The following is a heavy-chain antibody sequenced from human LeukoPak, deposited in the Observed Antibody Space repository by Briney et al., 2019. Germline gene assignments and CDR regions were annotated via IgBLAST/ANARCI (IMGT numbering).Heavy chain of an antibody. Sequence: SETLSLTCTVSGGSVSSGSYYWSWIRQPPGKGLEWIGYIYYSGSTNYNPSLKSRVTISVDTSKNQLSLKLSSVTAADTAVYYCARDILRNSFDYWGQGTLVTVSS. D-gene: IGHD3-9*01. CDR2: IYYSGST. V-gene: IGHV4-61*01. J-gene: IGHJ4*02. CDR3: ARDILRNSFDY. CDR1: GGSVSSGSYY.